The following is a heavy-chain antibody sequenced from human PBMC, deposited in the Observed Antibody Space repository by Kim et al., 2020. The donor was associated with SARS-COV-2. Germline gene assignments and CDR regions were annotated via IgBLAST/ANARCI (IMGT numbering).Heavy chain of an antibody. J-gene: IGHJ6*01. CDR3: AKSKITMFQGVLYGMDV. V-gene: IGHV3-9*01. Sequence: GGSRRLSCAASGFTFDDYAMHWVRQAPGKGLEWVSGISWNSGTIGYADSVKGRFTISRDNAKNSLYLQMNSLRTEDTALYYCAKSKITMFQGVLYGMDV. CDR1: GFTFDDYA. CDR2: ISWNSGTI. D-gene: IGHD3-10*01.